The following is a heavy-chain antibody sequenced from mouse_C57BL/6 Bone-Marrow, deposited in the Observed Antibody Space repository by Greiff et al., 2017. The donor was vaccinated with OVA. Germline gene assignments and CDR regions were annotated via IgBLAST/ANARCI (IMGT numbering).Heavy chain of an antibody. CDR2: IHPNSGST. CDR3: ARSVGLRTY. J-gene: IGHJ3*01. D-gene: IGHD2-2*01. V-gene: IGHV1-64*01. CDR1: GYTFTSYW. Sequence: QVHVKQSGAELVKPGASVKLSCKASGYTFTSYWMHWVKQRPGQGLEWIGMIHPNSGSTNYNEKFKSKATLTVDKSSSTAYMQLSSLTSEDSAVYYCARSVGLRTYWGQGTLVTVSA.